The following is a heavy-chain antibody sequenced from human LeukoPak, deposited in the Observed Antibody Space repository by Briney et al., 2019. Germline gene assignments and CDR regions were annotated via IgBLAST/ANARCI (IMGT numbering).Heavy chain of an antibody. V-gene: IGHV4-59*01. Sequence: SETLSLTCTVSGGSISSYYWSWIRQPPGKGLEWIGYIYYSGSTNYNPSLKSRVTISVDTSKNQFSLKLSSVTAADTAVYYCARDAYSYGHGRIFDYWGQGTLVTVSS. CDR2: IYYSGST. CDR1: GGSISSYY. D-gene: IGHD5-18*01. CDR3: ARDAYSYGHGRIFDY. J-gene: IGHJ4*02.